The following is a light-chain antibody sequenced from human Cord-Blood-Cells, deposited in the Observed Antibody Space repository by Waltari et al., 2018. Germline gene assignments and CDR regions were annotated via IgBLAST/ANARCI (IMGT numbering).Light chain of an antibody. J-gene: IGLJ3*02. Sequence: QSALTQPASVSGSPGQSITLSCTATSSDVGRYNLVSWYQQHTGKAPKLMIYEVSKRPSGVSDRFSGSKSGNTASLTISGFQAEDEADYYCCSYAGSSTWVFGGGTKLTVL. CDR3: CSYAGSSTWV. CDR2: EVS. CDR1: SSDVGRYNL. V-gene: IGLV2-23*02.